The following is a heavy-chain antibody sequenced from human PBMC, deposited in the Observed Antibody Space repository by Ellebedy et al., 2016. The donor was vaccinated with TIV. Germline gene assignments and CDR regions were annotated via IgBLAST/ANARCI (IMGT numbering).Heavy chain of an antibody. Sequence: AASVKVSCKASGYTFTNYYMNWVRQAPGQGLEWMGIINPGGGGTSYAQKFQGRVTMTRDTSTSTVYMVLSSLSSEDTALYYCARAPLSGVFYGMDVWGQGTTVTVSS. CDR1: GYTFTNYY. V-gene: IGHV1-46*01. CDR3: ARAPLSGVFYGMDV. J-gene: IGHJ6*02. D-gene: IGHD3-16*02. CDR2: INPGGGGT.